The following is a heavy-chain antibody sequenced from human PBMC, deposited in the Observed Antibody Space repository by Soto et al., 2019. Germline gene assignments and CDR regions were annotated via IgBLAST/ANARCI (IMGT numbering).Heavy chain of an antibody. CDR1: GGSISSGGYS. D-gene: IGHD4-17*01. CDR2: IYHSGST. Sequence: QLQLQESGSGLVKPSQTLSLTCAVSGGSISSGGYSWSWIRQPPGKGREWIGYIYHSGSTYSNPALKSRVTISVDRSNNQFSLKLSSVTAADTAVYYCASGPIGDYTDGFDYWGQGTLVTVSS. V-gene: IGHV4-30-2*01. CDR3: ASGPIGDYTDGFDY. J-gene: IGHJ4*02.